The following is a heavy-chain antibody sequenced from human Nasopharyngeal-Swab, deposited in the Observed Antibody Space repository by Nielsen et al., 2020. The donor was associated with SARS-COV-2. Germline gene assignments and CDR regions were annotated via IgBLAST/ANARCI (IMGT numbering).Heavy chain of an antibody. D-gene: IGHD2-15*01. CDR3: ARLDCSGGSCTDY. CDR2: IYYSGSA. CDR1: GGSISSGFYY. J-gene: IGHJ4*02. V-gene: IGHV4-31*02. Sequence: SCTVSGGSISSGFYYWSWIRQHPGKGLEWLGYIYYSGSAYYNPSLKSRVTISVDTSKNQFSLKLSSVTAADTAVYYCARLDCSGGSCTDYWGQGTLVTVSS.